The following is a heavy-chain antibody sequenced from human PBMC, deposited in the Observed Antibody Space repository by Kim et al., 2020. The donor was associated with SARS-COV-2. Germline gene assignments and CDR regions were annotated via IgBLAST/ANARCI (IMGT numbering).Heavy chain of an antibody. V-gene: IGHV3-23*01. CDR1: GFAVYRFA. Sequence: GGSLRLSCAASGFAVYRFAMNWVRQAPGKGLEWISAITNNNGKTYYQDSVKGRFTISRDESQNIVYLHMSSLRVEDTAVYYCTKDHQSPGWPTFGDWGQG. CDR2: ITNNNGKT. D-gene: IGHD6-19*01. CDR3: TKDHQSPGWPTFGD. J-gene: IGHJ4*02.